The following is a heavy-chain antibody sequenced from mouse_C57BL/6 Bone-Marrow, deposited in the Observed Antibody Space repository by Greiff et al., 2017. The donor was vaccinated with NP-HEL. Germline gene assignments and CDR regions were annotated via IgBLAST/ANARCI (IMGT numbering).Heavy chain of an antibody. Sequence: EVHLVESGGGLVKPGGSLKLSCAASGFTFSSYAMSWVRQTPEKRLEWVATISDGGSYTYYPANVKGRFTISRDNAKNNLYLQMSHLKSEDTAMYYCARDRRGNYVWYFDVWGTGTTVTVSS. V-gene: IGHV5-4*01. D-gene: IGHD2-1*01. CDR3: ARDRRGNYVWYFDV. CDR2: ISDGGSYT. CDR1: GFTFSSYA. J-gene: IGHJ1*03.